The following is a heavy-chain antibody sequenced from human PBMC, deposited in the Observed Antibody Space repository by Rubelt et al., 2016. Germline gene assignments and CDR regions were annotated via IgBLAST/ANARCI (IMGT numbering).Heavy chain of an antibody. J-gene: IGHJ4*02. D-gene: IGHD3-22*01. Sequence: GGGVVQLGRSLRLSCAASGFTFSDYGMHWVRQAPGKGLEWVAFMSFDGSSQYYADSVKGRFTISRDNSKNTLDLQMNSLRVEDTALYYGAQGSQYYDGSGPVDYWGQGTLVTVSS. V-gene: IGHV3-30*18. CDR3: AQGSQYYDGSGPVDY. CDR1: GFTFSDYG. CDR2: MSFDGSSQ.